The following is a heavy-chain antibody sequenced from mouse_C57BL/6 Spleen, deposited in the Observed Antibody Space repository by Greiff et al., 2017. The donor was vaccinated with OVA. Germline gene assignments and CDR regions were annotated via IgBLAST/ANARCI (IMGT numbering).Heavy chain of an antibody. CDR1: GFSFTSYG. D-gene: IGHD1-1*01. J-gene: IGHJ2*01. CDR3: ARNGDYYGSSYFDY. Sequence: QVQLKQSGPGLVQPSQSLSITCTVSGFSFTSYGVHWVRQSPGKGLEWLGVIWSGGSTDYNAAFISRLSISKDNSKSQVFFKMNSLQADDTAIYYCARNGDYYGSSYFDYWGQGTTLTVSS. V-gene: IGHV2-2*01. CDR2: IWSGGST.